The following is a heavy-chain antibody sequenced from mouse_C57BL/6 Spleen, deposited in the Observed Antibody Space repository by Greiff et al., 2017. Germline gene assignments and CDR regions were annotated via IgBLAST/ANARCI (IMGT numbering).Heavy chain of an antibody. J-gene: IGHJ1*03. D-gene: IGHD1-1*01. V-gene: IGHV1-82*01. CDR2: IYPGDGDT. CDR1: GYAFTSSW. CDR3: AHYYGMSIYWYFDV. Sequence: QVQLQQSGPELVKPGASVKISCKASGYAFTSSWMNWVKQRPGKGLEWIGRIYPGDGDTTYNRKFKGKATLTADKSSSTAYMQLSSLTSEVSAVYVCAHYYGMSIYWYFDVWGTGTTVTVSS.